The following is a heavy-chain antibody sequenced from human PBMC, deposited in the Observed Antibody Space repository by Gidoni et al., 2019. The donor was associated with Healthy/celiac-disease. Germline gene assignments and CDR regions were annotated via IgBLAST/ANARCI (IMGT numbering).Heavy chain of an antibody. J-gene: IGHJ4*02. Sequence: QVQLQESGPGLVKPSETLSLTCTVSGASVSSGSYYWSWIRQPPGKGLDWIGYIFYSGSTNYNPSLKSRVTISVDTSKNQFSLKLSSVTAADTAVYYCARGWFGEFDYWGQGTLVTVSS. CDR2: IFYSGST. D-gene: IGHD3-10*01. CDR1: GASVSSGSYY. V-gene: IGHV4-61*01. CDR3: ARGWFGEFDY.